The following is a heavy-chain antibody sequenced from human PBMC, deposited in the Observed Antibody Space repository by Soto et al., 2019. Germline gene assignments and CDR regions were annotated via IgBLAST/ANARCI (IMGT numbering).Heavy chain of an antibody. CDR3: AGVDYGDYDAAFDI. CDR2: IVVGSGNT. Sequence: SVKVSCKASGFTFTSSAMQWVRQARGQRLEWIGWIVVGSGNTNYAQKFQERVTITRDMSTSTAYVELSSLRSEDTAVYYCAGVDYGDYDAAFDIWGQGTTVPVSS. J-gene: IGHJ3*02. D-gene: IGHD4-17*01. CDR1: GFTFTSSA. V-gene: IGHV1-58*02.